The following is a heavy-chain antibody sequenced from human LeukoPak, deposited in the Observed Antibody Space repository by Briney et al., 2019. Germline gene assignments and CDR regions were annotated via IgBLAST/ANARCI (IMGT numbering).Heavy chain of an antibody. CDR3: ARDVIISNWYFDL. V-gene: IGHV4-34*01. D-gene: IGHD3-10*01. J-gene: IGHJ2*01. Sequence: PSETLSLTCAVYGGSFSGYYWSWIPQPPGKGLEWIGEINHSGSTNYNPSLKSRVTISVDTSKNQFSLKLSSVTAADTAVYYCARDVIISNWYFDLWGRGTLVTVSS. CDR1: GGSFSGYY. CDR2: INHSGST.